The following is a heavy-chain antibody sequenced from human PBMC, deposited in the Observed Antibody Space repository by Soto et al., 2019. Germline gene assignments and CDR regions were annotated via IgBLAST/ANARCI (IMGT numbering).Heavy chain of an antibody. V-gene: IGHV3-53*01. CDR3: ARGIRFLEWLLRIGGYYYYGMDV. J-gene: IGHJ6*02. CDR2: IYSGGST. Sequence: EVQLVESGGGLIQPGGSLRLSCAASGFTVSSNYMSWVRQAPGKGLEWVSVIYSGGSTYYADSVKGRFTISRDNSKNTLYLQMNSLRAEDTAVYYCARGIRFLEWLLRIGGYYYYGMDVWGQGTTVTVSS. D-gene: IGHD3-3*01. CDR1: GFTVSSNY.